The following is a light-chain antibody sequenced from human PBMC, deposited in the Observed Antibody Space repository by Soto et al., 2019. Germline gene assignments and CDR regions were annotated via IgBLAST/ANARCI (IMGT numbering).Light chain of an antibody. Sequence: QSALTQPASVSGSPGQTITISCSGGSSDIGGYNYVCWFQQPPGKAPKLMIYEFTNRPSGVSNRFSGSKSGSTASLTISGLQAEDAADYYCRSYTSSNTLVFGTGTKLTVL. CDR3: RSYTSSNTLV. CDR2: EFT. CDR1: SSDIGGYNY. J-gene: IGLJ1*01. V-gene: IGLV2-14*01.